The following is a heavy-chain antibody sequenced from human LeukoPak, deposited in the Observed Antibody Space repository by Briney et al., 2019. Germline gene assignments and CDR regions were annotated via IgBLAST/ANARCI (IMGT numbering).Heavy chain of an antibody. CDR3: ARGSTTGYFQH. CDR2: ISHSESA. Sequence: PSQTLSLTCTVSGGSISSGGYSWSWIRQPPGKGLEWIGYISHSESAYYNPSLKSRVTISVDTSKNQFSLKLSSVTAADTAVYYCARGSTTGYFQHWGQGTLVTVSS. D-gene: IGHD1-14*01. CDR1: GGSISSGGYS. V-gene: IGHV4-30-2*01. J-gene: IGHJ1*01.